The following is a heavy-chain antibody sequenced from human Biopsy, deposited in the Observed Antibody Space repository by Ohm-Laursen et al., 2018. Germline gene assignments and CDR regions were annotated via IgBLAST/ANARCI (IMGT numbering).Heavy chain of an antibody. D-gene: IGHD1-26*01. CDR1: GGSITTSG. J-gene: IGHJ4*02. Sequence: VKVSCKASGGSITTSGISWVRQAPGQGLEWVGRINPILGILDYAQRLKDRVTITADKSTNTAYMQLSRLTSEDTAFYYCASLYSGTYVGSDYWGQGTLVTVSS. CDR3: ASLYSGTYVGSDY. V-gene: IGHV1-69*04. CDR2: INPILGIL.